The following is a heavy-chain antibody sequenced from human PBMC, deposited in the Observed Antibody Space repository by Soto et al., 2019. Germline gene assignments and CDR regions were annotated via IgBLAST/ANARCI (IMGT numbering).Heavy chain of an antibody. CDR3: AKIPIFGVVTHYFDY. J-gene: IGHJ4*02. Sequence: EVHLLESGGGLVQPGGSLRLSCAASGFTFSSYAMSWVRQAPGKGLEWVSAIIGRGGSTYYADSVKGRFTISRDNSKDTLYLQMNSLRVEDTALYFCAKIPIFGVVTHYFDYWGQGALVAVSS. CDR2: IIGRGGST. D-gene: IGHD3-3*01. V-gene: IGHV3-23*01. CDR1: GFTFSSYA.